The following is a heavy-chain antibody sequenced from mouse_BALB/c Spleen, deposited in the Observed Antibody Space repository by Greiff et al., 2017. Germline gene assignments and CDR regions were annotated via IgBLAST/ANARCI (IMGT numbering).Heavy chain of an antibody. J-gene: IGHJ1*01. D-gene: IGHD1-1*01. CDR1: SYTFTDYA. CDR2: ISTYYGNT. Sequence: QVQLQQSGPELVRPGVSVKISCKGSSYTFTDYAMHWVKQSHAKSLEWIGVISTYYGNTNYNQKFKGKATMTVDKSSSTAYMELARLTSEDSAVYYCARGGIYYYGSSYWYFDVWGAGTTVTVSS. CDR3: ARGGIYYYGSSYWYFDV. V-gene: IGHV1-67*01.